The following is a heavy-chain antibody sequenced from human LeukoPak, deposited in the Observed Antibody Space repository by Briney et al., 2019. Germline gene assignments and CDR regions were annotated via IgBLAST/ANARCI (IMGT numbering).Heavy chain of an antibody. V-gene: IGHV4-34*01. CDR2: INHSGST. CDR1: GWSFIGYY. CDR3: ARGLNDSSGYYDY. J-gene: IGHJ4*02. D-gene: IGHD3-22*01. Sequence: SETLSLTCAVYGWSFIGYYWSWIRQPPGKGLEWIGEINHSGSTNYNPSLKSRVTISVDTSKNQFSLKLSSVTAADTAVYYCARGLNDSSGYYDYWGQGTLVTVSS.